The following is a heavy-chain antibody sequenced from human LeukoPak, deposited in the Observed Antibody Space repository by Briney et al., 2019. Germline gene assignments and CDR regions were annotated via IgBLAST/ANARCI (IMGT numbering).Heavy chain of an antibody. V-gene: IGHV3-66*03. D-gene: IGHD3-10*01. Sequence: GGSLRLTCAASGFSVSSTYMSWVRQAPGKGLGWVSLIYTSGSTFYADSVMGRFTISRDNSKNTLFLQMNSLRAEDSAVYYCTRDRAGTQSWVEFDLWGQGTLVTVSS. CDR2: IYTSGST. CDR1: GFSVSSTY. J-gene: IGHJ5*02. CDR3: TRDRAGTQSWVEFDL.